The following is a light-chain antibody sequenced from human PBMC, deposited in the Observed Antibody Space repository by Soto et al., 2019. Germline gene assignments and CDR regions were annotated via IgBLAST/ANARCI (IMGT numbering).Light chain of an antibody. CDR2: EVT. CDR3: CSYAGSQTFVV. V-gene: IGLV2-23*02. J-gene: IGLJ2*01. CDR1: SIDVGTYNL. Sequence: QAVVTQPASVSGSPGQSITISCTGTSIDVGTYNLVSWYRQYPGTAPKLLLYEVTKLPSGVSSRFSGSKSGNTASLTISGLQAEDEADYFCCSYAGSQTFVVFGGGTKVTVL.